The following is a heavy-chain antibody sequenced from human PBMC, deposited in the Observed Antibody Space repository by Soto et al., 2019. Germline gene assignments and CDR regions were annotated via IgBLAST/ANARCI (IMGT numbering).Heavy chain of an antibody. CDR1: GFTCSSYA. V-gene: IGHV3-23*01. D-gene: IGHD2-21*01. CDR3: AKEGDWVPYYFDY. Sequence: GGSLRPSCAAAGFTCSSYAMSWVRQAPGKGLEWVSAISGSGGSTYYADSVKGRFTISRDNSKNTLYLQMNSLRAEDTAVYYCAKEGDWVPYYFDYWGQGTLVTVSS. CDR2: ISGSGGST. J-gene: IGHJ4*02.